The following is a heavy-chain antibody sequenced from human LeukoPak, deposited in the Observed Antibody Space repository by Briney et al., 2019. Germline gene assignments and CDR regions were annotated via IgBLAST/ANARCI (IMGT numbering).Heavy chain of an antibody. CDR2: IYYSGST. J-gene: IGHJ4*02. Sequence: SETLSLTCTVSGGSISSGDYYWSWIRQPPGKGLEWIGYIYYSGSTYYNPSLKSRVTISVDTSKNQFSLKLSSVTAADTAVYYCARHDRELRSSGWYARRYYFDYWGRGTLVTVSS. V-gene: IGHV4-30-4*08. CDR1: GGSISSGDYY. CDR3: ARHDRELRSSGWYARRYYFDY. D-gene: IGHD6-19*01.